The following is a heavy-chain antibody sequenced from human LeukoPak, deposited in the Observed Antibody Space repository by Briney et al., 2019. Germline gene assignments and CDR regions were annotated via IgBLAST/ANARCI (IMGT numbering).Heavy chain of an antibody. Sequence: GRSLRLSCAASGITFSSYAMHWVRQAPGKGLEWVAFIRYDGSNKYYADSVKGRFTISRDNSKNTLYLQMNSLRAEDTAVYYCALPRGLYYYYYMDVWGKGTTVTISS. CDR1: GITFSSYA. CDR2: IRYDGSNK. CDR3: ALPRGLYYYYYMDV. D-gene: IGHD3-16*01. J-gene: IGHJ6*03. V-gene: IGHV3-30*04.